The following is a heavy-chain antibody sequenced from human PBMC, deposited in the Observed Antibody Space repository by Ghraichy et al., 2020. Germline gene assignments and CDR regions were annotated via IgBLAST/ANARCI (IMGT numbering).Heavy chain of an antibody. D-gene: IGHD3-22*01. V-gene: IGHV4-59*01. CDR1: GGSISSYY. CDR2: IYYSGST. J-gene: IGHJ6*02. Sequence: SETLSLTCTVSGGSISSYYWSWIRQPPGKGLEWIGYIYYSGSTNYHPSLKSRVTISVDTSKNQFSLKLSSVTAADTAVYYCARVGQTSYDSSGYWYYYYYGMDVWGQGTTVTVSS. CDR3: ARVGQTSYDSSGYWYYYYYGMDV.